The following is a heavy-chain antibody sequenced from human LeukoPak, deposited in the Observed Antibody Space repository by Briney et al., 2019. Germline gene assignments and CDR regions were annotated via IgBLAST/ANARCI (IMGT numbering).Heavy chain of an antibody. D-gene: IGHD3-22*01. V-gene: IGHV3-48*03. J-gene: IGHJ3*02. CDR3: ARGLMYYYDSSGPADAFDI. Sequence: PGGSLRLSCAASGFTFSSYEMNWVRQAPGKGLEWVSYISSSGSTIYYADSVKGRFTISRDNAKNSLYLQMNSLRAEDTAVYYCARGLMYYYDSSGPADAFDIWGQGTMVTVSS. CDR2: ISSSGSTI. CDR1: GFTFSSYE.